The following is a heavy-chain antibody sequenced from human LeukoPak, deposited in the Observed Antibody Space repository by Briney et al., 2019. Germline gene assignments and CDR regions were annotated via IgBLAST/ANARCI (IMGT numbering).Heavy chain of an antibody. CDR2: IYYSGST. J-gene: IGHJ4*02. V-gene: IGHV4-59*01. Sequence: SETLSLTCTVSGGSISSYYWSWIRQPPGKGLEWIGYIYYSGSTNYNPSLKSRVTISLGTSKNQFSLKLSSVTAADTAVYYCARYGMTSATAWGFDYWGQGTLVTVSS. D-gene: IGHD4-17*01. CDR3: ARYGMTSATAWGFDY. CDR1: GGSISSYY.